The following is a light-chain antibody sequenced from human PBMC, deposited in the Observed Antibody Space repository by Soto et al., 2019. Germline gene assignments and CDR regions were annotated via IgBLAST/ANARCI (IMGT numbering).Light chain of an antibody. CDR3: QQYGSSPPT. CDR1: QSVTNTY. CDR2: AAS. Sequence: EIVLTQSPGTLSLSPGDRATLSCRARQSVTNTYLAWYQQKPGQAPRLLIYAASSRATGIPDRFSGSGSGTDFTLTINRLEPEDFAVYYCQQYGSSPPTLGGGTKVEIK. J-gene: IGKJ4*01. V-gene: IGKV3-20*01.